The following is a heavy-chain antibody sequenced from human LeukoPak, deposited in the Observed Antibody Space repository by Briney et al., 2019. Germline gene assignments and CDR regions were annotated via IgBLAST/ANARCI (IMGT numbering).Heavy chain of an antibody. CDR1: GYSFTSGHY. CDR3: ARYCTSTTCILRGFDY. V-gene: IGHV4-38-2*01. CDR2: IYHTGSA. J-gene: IGHJ4*02. D-gene: IGHD2-2*01. Sequence: SETLSLTCSVSGYSFTSGHYWGWIRQPPGKGLELIANIYHTGSAHYNPSLKSRVTISVDTSKNQFSLKLSSVTAADTAVYYCARYCTSTTCILRGFDYWGQGTLVTVSS.